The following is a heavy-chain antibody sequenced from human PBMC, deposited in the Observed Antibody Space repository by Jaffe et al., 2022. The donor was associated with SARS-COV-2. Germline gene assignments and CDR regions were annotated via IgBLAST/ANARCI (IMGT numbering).Heavy chain of an antibody. CDR1: GFTFSGYT. CDR2: INFDAGYT. CDR3: ARGNGDYAY. J-gene: IGHJ4*02. Sequence: EVQLVESGGGLVKPGGSLRLSCAASGFTFSGYTMNWVRQAPGMGLEWVSSINFDAGYTYYADSVKGRFTISRDNAKNSLFLQMNSLRSEDTAVYYCARGNGDYAYWGQGTLVTVSS. D-gene: IGHD4-17*01. V-gene: IGHV3-21*01.